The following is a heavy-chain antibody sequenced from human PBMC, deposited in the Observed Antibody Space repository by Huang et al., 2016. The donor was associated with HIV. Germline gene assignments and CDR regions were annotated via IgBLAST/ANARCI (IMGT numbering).Heavy chain of an antibody. D-gene: IGHD3-9*01. Sequence: EVQLVESGGRLVRPGGSLRLSGVARGSTFRVFSMNWVGQAPGKGLKWISYIRIDNGRKFYGDSGKGRFTMSRDTAKYSLYLQMDSLGADETAVYYWARGKYDVLTGWDDTYYFDHWGQGTLVTVSS. V-gene: IGHV3-48*01. CDR1: GSTFRVFS. J-gene: IGHJ4*02. CDR2: IRIDNGRK. CDR3: ARGKYDVLTGWDDTYYFDH.